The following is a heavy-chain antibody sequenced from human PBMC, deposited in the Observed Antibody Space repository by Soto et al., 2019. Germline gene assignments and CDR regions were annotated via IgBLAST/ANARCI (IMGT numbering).Heavy chain of an antibody. CDR1: GFTFSSYA. CDR3: AKDLDIVVVPANYGMDV. CDR2: ISGSGGST. J-gene: IGHJ6*02. Sequence: GGSLRLSCAASGFTFSSYAMRWVRQAPGKGLEWVSAISGSGGSTYYADSVKGRFTISRDNSKNTLYLQMNSLRAEDTAVYYCAKDLDIVVVPANYGMDVWGQGTTVTVSS. D-gene: IGHD2-2*03. V-gene: IGHV3-23*01.